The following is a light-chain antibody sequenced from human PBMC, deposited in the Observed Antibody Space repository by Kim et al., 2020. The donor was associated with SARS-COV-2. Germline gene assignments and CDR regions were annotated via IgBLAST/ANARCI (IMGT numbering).Light chain of an antibody. J-gene: IGKJ3*01. V-gene: IGKV3-15*01. CDR2: GAS. CDR1: QSVSSN. Sequence: EIVMTQSPATLSLSPGERATLSCRASQSVSSNLAWYPQKPGQAPRLLIYGASSRATGIPARFSGSGSGTDFTLTISTLRSEDFAVYYCQQYNDWPPLTFGPGTKVDIK. CDR3: QQYNDWPPLT.